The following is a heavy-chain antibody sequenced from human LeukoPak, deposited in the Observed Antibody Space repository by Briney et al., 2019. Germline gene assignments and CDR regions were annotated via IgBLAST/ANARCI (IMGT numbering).Heavy chain of an antibody. Sequence: GGSLRLSCAASGFTFSSYSMNWVRQAPGKGLEWVSSISSSSYIYYADSVKGRFTISRDNAKNSLYLQMNSLRAEDTAVYYCARAPRWGSYYFDYWGQGTLVTVSS. CDR2: ISSSSYI. D-gene: IGHD3-16*01. CDR3: ARAPRWGSYYFDY. V-gene: IGHV3-21*01. CDR1: GFTFSSYS. J-gene: IGHJ4*02.